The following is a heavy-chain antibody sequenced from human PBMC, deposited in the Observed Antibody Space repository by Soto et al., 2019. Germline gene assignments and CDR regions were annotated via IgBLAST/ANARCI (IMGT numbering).Heavy chain of an antibody. D-gene: IGHD3-10*01. J-gene: IGHJ4*02. Sequence: QLQLQESGPGLVKPSETLSLTCTVSGGSISSSSYYWGWIRQPPGKGLEWIGSIYYSGSTYYNPSLKSRVTISVDTSKNQFSLKLSSVTAADTAVYYCARHAPPMSYYYGSGSYQLDYWGQGTLVTVSS. CDR1: GGSISSSSYY. CDR3: ARHAPPMSYYYGSGSYQLDY. CDR2: IYYSGST. V-gene: IGHV4-39*01.